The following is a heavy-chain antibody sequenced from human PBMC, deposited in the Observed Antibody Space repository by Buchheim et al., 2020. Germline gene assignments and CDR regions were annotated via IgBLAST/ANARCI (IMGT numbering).Heavy chain of an antibody. V-gene: IGHV4-34*01. CDR1: GGSFSGYY. J-gene: IGHJ6*03. Sequence: QVQLQQWGAGLLKPSETLSLTCAVYGGSFSGYYWSWIRQPPGKGLEWIGEINHSGSTNYNPSLKSRVTISVDTSKNQFSLKLSSVTAADTAVYYCARGRPVAARRHQYDYYSYHMHVWGK. CDR3: ARGRPVAARRHQYDYYSYHMHV. D-gene: IGHD6-6*01. CDR2: INHSGST.